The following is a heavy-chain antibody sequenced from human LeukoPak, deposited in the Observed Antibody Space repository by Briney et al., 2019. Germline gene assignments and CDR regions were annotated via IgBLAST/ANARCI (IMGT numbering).Heavy chain of an antibody. CDR2: ISWNSISI. V-gene: IGHV3-9*01. CDR3: ARDSHYGYSSSWYHLVHIDY. J-gene: IGHJ4*02. CDR1: GFTFDDYA. Sequence: PGGSLRLSCAASGFTFDDYAMHWVRQAPGKGLEWVSGISWNSISIAYADSVKGRFTISRDNAKNSLYLQLNSLRAEDTAVYYCARDSHYGYSSSWYHLVHIDYWGQGTLVTVSS. D-gene: IGHD6-13*01.